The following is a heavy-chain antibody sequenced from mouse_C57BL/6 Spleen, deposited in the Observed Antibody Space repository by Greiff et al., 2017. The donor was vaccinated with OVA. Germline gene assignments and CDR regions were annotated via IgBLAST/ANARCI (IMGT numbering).Heavy chain of an antibody. CDR3: ARFDYYGSSYFDY. V-gene: IGHV14-3*01. D-gene: IGHD1-1*01. Sequence: VHVKQSVAELVRPGASVKLSCTASGFNIKNTYMHWVKQRPEQGLEWIGRIDPANGNTKYAPKFQGKATITADTSSNTAYLQLSSLTSEDTAIYYCARFDYYGSSYFDYWGQGTTLTVSS. CDR1: GFNIKNTY. J-gene: IGHJ2*01. CDR2: IDPANGNT.